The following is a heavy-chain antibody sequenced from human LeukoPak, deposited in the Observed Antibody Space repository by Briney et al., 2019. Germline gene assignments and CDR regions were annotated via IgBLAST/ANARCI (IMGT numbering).Heavy chain of an antibody. Sequence: PGGSLRLSCAASGFTFSSYSMNWVRQAPGKGLEWVSSISSSSYIYYADSVKGRFTISRDNAKNSLYLQMNSLGAEDTAVYYCARGSSWYFFDYWGQGTLVTVSS. CDR1: GFTFSSYS. V-gene: IGHV3-21*01. CDR2: ISSSSYI. J-gene: IGHJ4*02. CDR3: ARGSSWYFFDY. D-gene: IGHD6-13*01.